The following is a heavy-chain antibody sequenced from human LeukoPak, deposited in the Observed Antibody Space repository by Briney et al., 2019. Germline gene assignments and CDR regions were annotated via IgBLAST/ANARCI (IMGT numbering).Heavy chain of an antibody. CDR3: ARQEYCSGGSCYTWFDP. Sequence: GESLKISCKGSGYSFTSYWIGWVCQMPGKGLEWMGIIYPGDSDTRYSPSFQGQVTISADKSISTAYLQWNSLKASDTAMYYCARQEYCSGGSCYTWFDPWGQGTLVTVSS. J-gene: IGHJ5*02. CDR1: GYSFTSYW. D-gene: IGHD2-15*01. V-gene: IGHV5-51*01. CDR2: IYPGDSDT.